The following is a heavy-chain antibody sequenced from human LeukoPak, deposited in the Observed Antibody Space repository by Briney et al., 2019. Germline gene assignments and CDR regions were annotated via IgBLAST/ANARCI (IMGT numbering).Heavy chain of an antibody. Sequence: GGSLRLSCVASGFTFGKYWMSWVRQAPGKGLEWVSGITGSGDSTYYADSVKGRFTISRDNSKNTVYLQMNSLRVEDTAVYHCGKERYGSSSVVDYWGHGTLVTVSS. CDR3: GKERYGSSSVVDY. CDR1: GFTFGKYW. CDR2: ITGSGDST. V-gene: IGHV3-23*01. J-gene: IGHJ4*01. D-gene: IGHD6-6*01.